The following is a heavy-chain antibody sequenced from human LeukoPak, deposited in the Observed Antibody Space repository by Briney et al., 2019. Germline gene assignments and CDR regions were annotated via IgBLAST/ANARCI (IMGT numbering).Heavy chain of an antibody. D-gene: IGHD3-22*01. CDR1: TFTFCSNS. Sequence: GGSLRLSCAASTFTFCSNSFNWVRQAPGKGLEWISYISSSSSTIYYADSVKGRFTISRDNAKNSLYLQMNSLRAEDTAVYYCARDGGVNYYDSSGYYYKAQNWFDPWGQGTLVTVSS. CDR3: ARDGGVNYYDSSGYYYKAQNWFDP. CDR2: ISSSSSTI. J-gene: IGHJ5*02. V-gene: IGHV3-48*04.